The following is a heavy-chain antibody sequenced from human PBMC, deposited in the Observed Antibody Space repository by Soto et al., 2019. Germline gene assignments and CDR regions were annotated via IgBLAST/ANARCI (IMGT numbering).Heavy chain of an antibody. CDR2: ISGSGGST. V-gene: IGHV3-23*01. D-gene: IGHD3-10*01. Sequence: GGSLRLSCAASGFTFSSYAMSWVRQAPGKGLEWVSAISGSGGSTYYADSVKGRFTISRDNSKNTLYLQMNSLRAEDTAVYYCAKDLSSYYGSGSYYFDYWGQGTLVTVSS. J-gene: IGHJ4*02. CDR1: GFTFSSYA. CDR3: AKDLSSYYGSGSYYFDY.